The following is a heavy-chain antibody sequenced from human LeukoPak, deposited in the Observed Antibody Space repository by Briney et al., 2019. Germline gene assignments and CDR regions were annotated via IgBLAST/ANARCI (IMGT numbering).Heavy chain of an antibody. CDR3: ARDRDFFTSSPGFDY. V-gene: IGHV3-30*14. CDR2: ISYDGSNK. Sequence: GESLRLSCAASGFTFSSYAMHWIRQAPGKGLEWVAIISYDGSNKYYADSVKGRFTISRDSSKNTLYLQMNSLRAEDTAVYYCARDRDFFTSSPGFDYWGQGTLVPVSS. CDR1: GFTFSSYA. D-gene: IGHD2-2*01. J-gene: IGHJ4*02.